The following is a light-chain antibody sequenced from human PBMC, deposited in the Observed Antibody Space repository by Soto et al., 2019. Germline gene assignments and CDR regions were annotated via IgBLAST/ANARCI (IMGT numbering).Light chain of an antibody. J-gene: IGKJ4*01. V-gene: IGKV3-11*01. CDR1: HTLANF. Sequence: DTALIQSQATLSFSPGERATLSCRSSHTLANFLAWYQHKAGQAPRLLIYDVSNRATGIPARFSGSGAGTDFTLTISSLEPDDFAVYYCQHRSNSPPTFGGGTNVEIK. CDR2: DVS. CDR3: QHRSNSPPT.